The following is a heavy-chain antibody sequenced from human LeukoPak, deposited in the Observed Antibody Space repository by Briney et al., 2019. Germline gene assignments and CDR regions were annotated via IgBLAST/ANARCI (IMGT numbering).Heavy chain of an antibody. Sequence: SETLSLTCIVSGGSISSSGYYWGWIRQPPGKGLEWIGSIYYSGSTYYNPSLKSRVTISVDTSKNQFSLKLSSVTAADTAVYYCARAQLEGYYFDYWGQGTLVTVSS. V-gene: IGHV4-39*07. J-gene: IGHJ4*02. CDR3: ARAQLEGYYFDY. CDR1: GGSISSSGYY. D-gene: IGHD1-1*01. CDR2: IYYSGST.